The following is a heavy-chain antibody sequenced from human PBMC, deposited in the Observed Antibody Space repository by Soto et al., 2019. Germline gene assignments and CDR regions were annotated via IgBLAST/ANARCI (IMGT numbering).Heavy chain of an antibody. Sequence: ETLSLTXAVYGGSFSGYYWSWIRQPPGKGLEWIGEINHSGSTNYNPSLKSRVTISVDTSKNQFSLKLSSVTAADTAVYYCARGLRYFDWFRSVYFDYWAQGTLVTVS. CDR3: ARGLRYFDWFRSVYFDY. CDR2: INHSGST. J-gene: IGHJ4*02. V-gene: IGHV4-34*01. D-gene: IGHD3-9*01. CDR1: GGSFSGYY.